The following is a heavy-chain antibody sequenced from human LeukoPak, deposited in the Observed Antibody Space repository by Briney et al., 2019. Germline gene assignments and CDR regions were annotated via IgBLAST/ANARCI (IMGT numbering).Heavy chain of an antibody. V-gene: IGHV1-69*13. Sequence: SVKVSCKASGGTFSSYAISWVRQAPGQGLEWMGGIIPIFGTANYAQKFQGRVTITADESTSTAYMELSSLRSEDTAVYYCARRTWALSGYYTGIDDDYWGQGTLVTVSS. D-gene: IGHD3-3*01. CDR1: GGTFSSYA. CDR2: IIPIFGTA. CDR3: ARRTWALSGYYTGIDDDY. J-gene: IGHJ4*02.